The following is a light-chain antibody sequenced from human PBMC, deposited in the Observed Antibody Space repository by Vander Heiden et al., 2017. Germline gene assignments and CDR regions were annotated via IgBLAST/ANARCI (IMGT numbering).Light chain of an antibody. CDR1: TSDVGGYNY. Sequence: QSALTQPASVSGSPGPSITISCTGTTSDVGGYNYVSWYQQHPGKAPKLLIYEVFNRPSGVSHRFSGSKSGNTASLTISGLQAEDEADYYCSSFTSTTTPLFGGGTKLTVL. V-gene: IGLV2-14*01. CDR2: EVF. J-gene: IGLJ2*01. CDR3: SSFTSTTTPL.